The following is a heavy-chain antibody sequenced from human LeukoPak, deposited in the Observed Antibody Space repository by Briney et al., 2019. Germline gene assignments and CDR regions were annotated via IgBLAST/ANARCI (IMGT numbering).Heavy chain of an antibody. Sequence: ASVKVSCKASGYTFTGYYMHWVRQAPGQGLEWMGWINPNSGGTNYAQKFQGRVTMTRHTSISTAYMELSRLRSDDTAVYYCARERTLTSCYDYWGQGTLVTVSS. CDR2: INPNSGGT. J-gene: IGHJ4*02. CDR3: ARERTLTSCYDY. CDR1: GYTFTGYY. D-gene: IGHD2-15*01. V-gene: IGHV1-2*02.